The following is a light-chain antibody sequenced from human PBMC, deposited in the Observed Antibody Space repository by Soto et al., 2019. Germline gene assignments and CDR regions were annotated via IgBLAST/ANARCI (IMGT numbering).Light chain of an antibody. V-gene: IGKV3-11*01. CDR3: PYRGIRPPGAT. J-gene: IGKJ4*01. Sequence: EIVVTQSPVTLSLSPGERATLSCSASQSINNYLAWYQQKPGQPPRLLIYDASNRATANPVRFSGSGSGTDFTHTIKSLKPGDSAVYYCPYRGIRPPGATFAGETNVQIK. CDR1: QSINNY. CDR2: DAS.